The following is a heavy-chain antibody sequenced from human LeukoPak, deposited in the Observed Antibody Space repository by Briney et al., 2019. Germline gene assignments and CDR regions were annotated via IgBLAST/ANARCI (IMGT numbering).Heavy chain of an antibody. J-gene: IGHJ4*02. D-gene: IGHD6-13*01. CDR3: ARADSSSWYLSLFDY. CDR1: GGSFSGYY. Sequence: SETLSLTCAVYGGSFSGYYWSWIRQPPGKGPEWIGEINHSGSTNYNPSLKSRVTISVDTSKNQFSLKLSSVTAADTAVYYCARADSSSWYLSLFDYWGQGTLVTVSS. V-gene: IGHV4-34*01. CDR2: INHSGST.